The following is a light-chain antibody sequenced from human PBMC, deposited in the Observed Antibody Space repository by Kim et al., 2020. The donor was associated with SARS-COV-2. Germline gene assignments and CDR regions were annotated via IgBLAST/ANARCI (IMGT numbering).Light chain of an antibody. CDR3: QQYNNWSPLT. CDR2: GAS. V-gene: IGKV3-15*01. CDR1: QSVSSN. J-gene: IGKJ4*01. Sequence: EIVMTQSPATLSVSPGERATLSCRASQSVSSNLAWYQQKPGQAPRLLIYGASTRATGIPARFSGSGSGTEFTLTISSLQSEDFAVYYCQQYNNWSPLTFGEGTQVEIK.